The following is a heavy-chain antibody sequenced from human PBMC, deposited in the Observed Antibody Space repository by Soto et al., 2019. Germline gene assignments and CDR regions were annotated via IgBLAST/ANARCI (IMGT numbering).Heavy chain of an antibody. V-gene: IGHV1-46*01. J-gene: IGHJ4*02. CDR2: INPNGGST. Sequence: QVQLVQSGAEVKRPGASVKVSCKASGYTFTTYYMHWVRQAPGQGLEWLGIINPNGGSTTYAQKVKGRVTMTRDTSTSTVYLERSSLRSEDTAVDYGARAGYCSGGTCFHGNCDYWGQGTLGTVSA. D-gene: IGHD2-15*01. CDR3: ARAGYCSGGTCFHGNCDY. CDR1: GYTFTTYY.